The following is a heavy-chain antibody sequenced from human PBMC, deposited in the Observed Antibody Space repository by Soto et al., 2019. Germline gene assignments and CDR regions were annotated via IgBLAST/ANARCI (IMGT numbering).Heavy chain of an antibody. CDR1: GGSISSGYYY. CDR2: IYYSGST. CDR3: ARENRFSDYSENWFDP. Sequence: SETMSLTCTVAGGSISSGYYYWSWIRKPPGKGLEWIGYIYYSGSTYYNPSLKSRVTISVDTSKNQFSLKLSSVTAADTAVYYCARENRFSDYSENWFDPWGQGTLVTVSS. V-gene: IGHV4-30-4*01. J-gene: IGHJ5*02. D-gene: IGHD4-4*01.